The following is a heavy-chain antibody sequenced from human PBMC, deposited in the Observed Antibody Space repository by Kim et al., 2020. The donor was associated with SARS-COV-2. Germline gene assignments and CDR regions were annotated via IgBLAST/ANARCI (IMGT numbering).Heavy chain of an antibody. Sequence: ASVKVSCNASGYTFTSYDINWVRQATGQGLEWMGWMNPNSGNTGYAEKFQGRITLTRNTSISTAYMELSSLRSEDTAVYYCAFRKGSGYGLDNWGQGTLVTVSS. CDR2: MNPNSGNT. D-gene: IGHD5-12*01. V-gene: IGHV1-8*01. CDR3: AFRKGSGYGLDN. J-gene: IGHJ4*02. CDR1: GYTFTSYD.